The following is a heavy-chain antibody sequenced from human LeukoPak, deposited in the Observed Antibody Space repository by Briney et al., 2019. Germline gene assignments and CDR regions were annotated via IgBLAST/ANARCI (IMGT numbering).Heavy chain of an antibody. CDR3: ARQDYYYGMDV. CDR1: GGSISSYY. Sequence: PSETLSLTCTVSGGSISSYYWSWIRQPPGKGLEWIGYIYYSGSTNYNPSLKSRVTISVDTSKNQFSLNLTSVTAADTAVYFCARQDYYYGMDVWGQGTTVTVSS. CDR2: IYYSGST. J-gene: IGHJ6*02. V-gene: IGHV4-59*08.